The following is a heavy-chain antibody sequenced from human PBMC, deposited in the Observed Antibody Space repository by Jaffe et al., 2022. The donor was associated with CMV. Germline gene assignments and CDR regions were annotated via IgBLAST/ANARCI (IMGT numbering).Heavy chain of an antibody. D-gene: IGHD6-13*01. J-gene: IGHJ5*02. Sequence: EVQLVESGGGLVQPGGSLRLSCAASGFTFSSYWMHWVRQAPGKGLVWVSRINSDGSRTNYADSVKGRFTISRDNAKNTLYLQMNSLRAEDTAVYYCVRPSSSWDNWFDPWGQGTLVTVSS. CDR3: VRPSSSWDNWFDP. CDR1: GFTFSSYW. V-gene: IGHV3-74*01. CDR2: INSDGSRT.